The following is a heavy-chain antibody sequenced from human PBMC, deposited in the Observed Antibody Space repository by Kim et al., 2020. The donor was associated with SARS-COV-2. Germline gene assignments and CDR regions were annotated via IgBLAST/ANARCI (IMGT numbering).Heavy chain of an antibody. CDR1: GFTVISSY. V-gene: IGHV3-66*01. CDR2: IYSGGTI. Sequence: GGSLRLSCAASGFTVISSYMSWVRQAPGKGLEWVSVIYSGGTIYYADSVKGRFTISRDSSKNTLYLQMNSLRVEDTAVYYCARDLTLVDWGQGILVTVSS. CDR3: ARDLTLVD. J-gene: IGHJ4*02.